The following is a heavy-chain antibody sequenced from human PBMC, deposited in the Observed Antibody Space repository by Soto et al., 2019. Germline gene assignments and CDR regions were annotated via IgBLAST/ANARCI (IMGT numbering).Heavy chain of an antibody. V-gene: IGHV4-39*01. Sequence: SETLSLTCTVSGYSISSSNYFWGWIRQPPGEGLEWIGTIFYSGSTYYNPSLKSRVTISVDTSKNQFSLRLISVTAADTALYYCARRYGWLYFDYWGQGSLVTVSS. CDR3: ARRYGWLYFDY. CDR1: GYSISSSNYF. J-gene: IGHJ4*02. CDR2: IFYSGST. D-gene: IGHD6-19*01.